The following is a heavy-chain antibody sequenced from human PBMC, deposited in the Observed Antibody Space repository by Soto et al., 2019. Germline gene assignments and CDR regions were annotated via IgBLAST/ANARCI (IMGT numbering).Heavy chain of an antibody. CDR1: GFTFTTFG. J-gene: IGHJ6*02. CDR2: ISYDGHNK. V-gene: IGHV3-30*18. Sequence: QVQLVESGGGVVQPGGSLRLSCTASGFTFTTFGIHWVRQAPGKGLEWVALISYDGHNKYYSDSVKGRFTISRDNYKNTVSLQMNSLRAEDTAVYYGAKDLQAYGDYNYYYYGMDVWGQGTTVSVSS. CDR3: AKDLQAYGDYNYYYYGMDV. D-gene: IGHD4-17*01.